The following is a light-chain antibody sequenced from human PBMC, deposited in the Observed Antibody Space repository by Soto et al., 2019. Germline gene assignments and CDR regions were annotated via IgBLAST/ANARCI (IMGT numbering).Light chain of an antibody. V-gene: IGLV1-40*01. CDR3: QSYDSSLSASV. CDR2: VNN. CDR1: SSNIGAGYD. Sequence: QLVLTQPPSVSGAPGQRVTISCTGSSSNIGAGYDVHWYQQVTGTAPKLLIYVNNNRPSGVPDRFSGSKSGTSASLVITGLQAEDEADYYCQSYDSSLSASVFGGGTKLT. J-gene: IGLJ3*02.